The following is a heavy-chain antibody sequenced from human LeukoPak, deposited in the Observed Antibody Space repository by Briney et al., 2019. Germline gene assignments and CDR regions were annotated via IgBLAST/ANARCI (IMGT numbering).Heavy chain of an antibody. D-gene: IGHD6-19*01. Sequence: GGSLRLSCAASRFTFSDYWMSWVRQAPGKGXXXXXXIKEDGSEKYYVDSVKGRFTISRDNAKKSLHLQMNSLRAEDTAVYYCARGRRLGLNTYYFDYWGQGTLVTVSS. CDR3: ARGRRLGLNTYYFDY. CDR1: RFTFSDYW. J-gene: IGHJ4*02. CDR2: IKEDGSEK. V-gene: IGHV3-7*04.